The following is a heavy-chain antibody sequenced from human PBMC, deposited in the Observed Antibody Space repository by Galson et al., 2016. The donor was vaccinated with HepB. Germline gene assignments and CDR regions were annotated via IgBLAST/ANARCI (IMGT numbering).Heavy chain of an antibody. D-gene: IGHD5-18*01. V-gene: IGHV4-4*07. CDR2: IHTSGTT. J-gene: IGHJ5*01. CDR3: AREGGPGYSYGYHGFRNWSDS. CDR1: GGSISSYY. Sequence: SETLSLTCTLSGGSISSYYWSWIRQPAGKGLEWIGRIHTSGTTAYNPSLKGRLTMSLDTSKNQFSLKLSSLTATDTAVYYCAREGGPGYSYGYHGFRNWSDSWGQGTLVTVSS.